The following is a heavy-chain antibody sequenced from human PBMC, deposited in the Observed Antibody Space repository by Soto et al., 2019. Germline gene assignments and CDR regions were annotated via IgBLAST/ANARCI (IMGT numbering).Heavy chain of an antibody. V-gene: IGHV1-69*13. J-gene: IGHJ6*02. CDR2: IIPIFGTP. Sequence: SVKVSCKASGGTFSSYAISWVRQAPGQGLEWMGGIIPIFGTPNYAQKFQGRVTITADESTSTAYMELSSLRSEDTAMYYCARGGDLRSEPYGMDVWGQGTTVTVSS. D-gene: IGHD3-3*01. CDR1: GGTFSSYA. CDR3: ARGGDLRSEPYGMDV.